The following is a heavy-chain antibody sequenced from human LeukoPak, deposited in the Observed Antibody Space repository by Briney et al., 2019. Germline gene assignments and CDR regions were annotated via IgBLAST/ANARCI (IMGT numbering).Heavy chain of an antibody. CDR2: FDPEDGET. D-gene: IGHD4-17*01. CDR3: ATSPNDHGDYVWEFDY. Sequence: GASVKVSCKVSGYTLTELSMHWVRQAPGKGLEWMGGFDPEDGETIYAQKFQGRVTMTEDTSTDTTYMELSSLRSEDTAVYYCATSPNDHGDYVWEFDYWGQGTLVTVSS. J-gene: IGHJ4*02. CDR1: GYTLTELS. V-gene: IGHV1-24*01.